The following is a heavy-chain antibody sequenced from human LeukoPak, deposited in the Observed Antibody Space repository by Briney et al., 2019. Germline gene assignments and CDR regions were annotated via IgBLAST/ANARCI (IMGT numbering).Heavy chain of an antibody. Sequence: SETLSLTCTVPGGPITSSSFYWGWIRQPPGKGLEWIGSIYYSGNTYYDPSLKSRVTISVDTSKNQFSLKLNSVTAADTAVYYCARDLLYGDYPDYFDYWGQGTLVTVSS. J-gene: IGHJ4*02. D-gene: IGHD4-17*01. CDR3: ARDLLYGDYPDYFDY. CDR2: IYYSGNT. V-gene: IGHV4-39*07. CDR1: GGPITSSSFY.